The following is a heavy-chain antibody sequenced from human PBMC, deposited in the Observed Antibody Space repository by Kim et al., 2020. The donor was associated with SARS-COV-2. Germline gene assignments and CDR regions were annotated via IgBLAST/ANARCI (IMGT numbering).Heavy chain of an antibody. V-gene: IGHV4-59*01. Sequence: SETLSLTCTVSGGSISSYYWSWIRQPPGKGLEWIGYIYYSGSTNYNPSLKSRVTISVDTSKNQFSLKLSSVTAADTAVYYCARVEGSGYDEGAFDYWGQGTLVTVSS. CDR3: ARVEGSGYDEGAFDY. CDR1: GGSISSYY. J-gene: IGHJ4*02. CDR2: IYYSGST. D-gene: IGHD5-12*01.